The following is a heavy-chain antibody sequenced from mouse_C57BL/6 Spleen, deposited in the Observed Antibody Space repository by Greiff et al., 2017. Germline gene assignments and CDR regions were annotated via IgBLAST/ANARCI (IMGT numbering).Heavy chain of an antibody. J-gene: IGHJ2*01. CDR1: GYSITSGYY. Sequence: EVKLLESGPGLVKPSQSLSLTCSVTGYSITSGYYWNWIRQFPGNKLEWMGYISYDGSNNYNPSLKNRISNTRDTSKNPFFLTLNSVTTEDTATYYCARDMGGYWGQGTTLTVSS. CDR3: ARDMGGY. CDR2: ISYDGSN. V-gene: IGHV3-6*01. D-gene: IGHD1-1*02.